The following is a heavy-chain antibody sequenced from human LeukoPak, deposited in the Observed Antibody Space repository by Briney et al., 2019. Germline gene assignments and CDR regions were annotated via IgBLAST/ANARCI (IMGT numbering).Heavy chain of an antibody. CDR3: GRDMDV. Sequence: EPGGPLRLSCAASGFTFSTYWMSWVRQAPGKGLEWVANINQDGNGKYYLDSVKGRFTISRDNAKNSLYLQINSLRAEDTAVYYCGRDMDVWGQGTTVTVSS. J-gene: IGHJ6*02. CDR2: INQDGNGK. CDR1: GFTFSTYW. V-gene: IGHV3-7*01. D-gene: IGHD3-10*01.